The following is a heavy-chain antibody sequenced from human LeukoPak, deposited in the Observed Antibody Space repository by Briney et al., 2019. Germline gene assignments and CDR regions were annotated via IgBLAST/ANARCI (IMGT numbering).Heavy chain of an antibody. CDR2: ISGSGGTT. J-gene: IGHJ4*02. V-gene: IGHV3-23*01. Sequence: GGSLRLSCAASGFTFNNYAMNWVRQAPGKGLEWVSVISGSGGTTYYADSVKGRFTISRDSSKNTLYLQMNSLRAEDTAVYYCTPGHYYDSSGYYPRGGYWGQGTLVTVSS. CDR3: TPGHYYDSSGYYPRGGY. D-gene: IGHD3-22*01. CDR1: GFTFNNYA.